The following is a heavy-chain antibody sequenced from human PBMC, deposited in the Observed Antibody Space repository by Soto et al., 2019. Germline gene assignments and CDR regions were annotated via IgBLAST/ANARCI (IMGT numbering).Heavy chain of an antibody. J-gene: IGHJ4*02. CDR2: ISSSSSTI. V-gene: IGHV3-48*02. D-gene: IGHD5-12*01. CDR3: AREGGYSGYDLDY. Sequence: GGSMRLPCAASGFTFSSYSMNWVRQAPGKGLEWVSYISSSSSTIYYADSGKGRFTISRDNAKNSLYLQMNSLRDEDTAVYYCAREGGYSGYDLDYWGQGTLVTVSS. CDR1: GFTFSSYS.